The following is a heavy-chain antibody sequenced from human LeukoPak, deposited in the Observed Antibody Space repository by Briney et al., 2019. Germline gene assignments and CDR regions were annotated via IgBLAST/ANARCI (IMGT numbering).Heavy chain of an antibody. CDR3: ACLSIAARRGGYYFDY. V-gene: IGHV1-3*01. CDR1: GYSFTSYG. Sequence: ASVKVSCKASGYSFTSYGFNWVRQAPGQRLEWMGWINAGNGNTKYSQKFQGRVTITRDTSASTAYMELSSLRSEDTAVYYCACLSIAARRGGYYFDYWGQGTLVTVSS. CDR2: INAGNGNT. D-gene: IGHD6-6*01. J-gene: IGHJ4*02.